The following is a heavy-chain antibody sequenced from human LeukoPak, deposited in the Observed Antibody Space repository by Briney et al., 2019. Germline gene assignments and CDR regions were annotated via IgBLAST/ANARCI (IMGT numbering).Heavy chain of an antibody. CDR1: GGSISSSSYY. J-gene: IGHJ4*02. CDR2: IYYSGST. D-gene: IGHD3-10*01. Sequence: PSETLSLTCTVSGGSISSSSYYWGWIRQPPGKGLEWIGSIYYSGSTYYNPSLKSRVTISVDTSKNQFSLKLSSVTAADTAVYYCARSLGYYGSGSYYRPIGYWGQGTLVTVSS. V-gene: IGHV4-39*07. CDR3: ARSLGYYGSGSYYRPIGY.